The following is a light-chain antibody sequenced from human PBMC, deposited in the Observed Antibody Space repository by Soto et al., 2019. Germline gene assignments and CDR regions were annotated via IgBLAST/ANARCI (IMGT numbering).Light chain of an antibody. CDR3: QQYGTSPRT. Sequence: EIVLTQSPATLSLSPGERATLSCRASQSVSSYLAWYRQKPGQAPRLLIYDASNRATGIPDRFSGSGSGTDFTLTITSLEPEDFAVYYCQQYGTSPRTFGQGTRLEIK. J-gene: IGKJ5*01. V-gene: IGKV3-11*01. CDR1: QSVSSY. CDR2: DAS.